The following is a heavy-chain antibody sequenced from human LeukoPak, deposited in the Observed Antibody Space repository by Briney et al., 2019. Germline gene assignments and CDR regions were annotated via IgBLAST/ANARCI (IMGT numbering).Heavy chain of an antibody. V-gene: IGHV4-34*01. CDR2: INHSGST. J-gene: IGHJ2*01. D-gene: IGHD6-19*01. Sequence: ASETLSLTCAVYGGSFSGYYWSWIRQPPGKGLEWIGEINHSGSTNYNPSLKSRVTISVDPSKNQFSLRLSSVTAADTAVYYCARVLEGSSGQHWYFDLWGRGTLVTVSS. CDR3: ARVLEGSSGQHWYFDL. CDR1: GGSFSGYY.